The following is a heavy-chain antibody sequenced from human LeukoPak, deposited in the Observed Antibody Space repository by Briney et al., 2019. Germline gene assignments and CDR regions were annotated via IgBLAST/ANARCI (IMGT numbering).Heavy chain of an antibody. CDR3: ARGPGHYYYDSSGYYPQDY. D-gene: IGHD3-22*01. V-gene: IGHV3-30*02. Sequence: GGSLRLSCAASGFTFSSYGMHWVRQAPGKGLEWVAFIRYDGSNKYYADSVKGRFTISRDNSKNSLYLQMNSLRAEDTAVYYCARGPGHYYYDSSGYYPQDYWGQGTLVTVSS. CDR1: GFTFSSYG. CDR2: IRYDGSNK. J-gene: IGHJ4*02.